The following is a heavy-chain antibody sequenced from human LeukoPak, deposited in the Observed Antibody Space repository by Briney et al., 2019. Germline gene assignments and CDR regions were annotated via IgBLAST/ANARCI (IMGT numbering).Heavy chain of an antibody. CDR1: GYTFTDYY. D-gene: IGHD6-13*01. V-gene: IGHV1-2*02. Sequence: ASVKVSCKASGYTFTDYYMHWVRQAPGQGLEWVGWINPNGGGTHYAQKFQGRVTVTRDTAISTTYMELNSLTSDDTAVYYCARQPGVRASSPNDYWGQGTLVTVSS. CDR2: INPNGGGT. J-gene: IGHJ4*02. CDR3: ARQPGVRASSPNDY.